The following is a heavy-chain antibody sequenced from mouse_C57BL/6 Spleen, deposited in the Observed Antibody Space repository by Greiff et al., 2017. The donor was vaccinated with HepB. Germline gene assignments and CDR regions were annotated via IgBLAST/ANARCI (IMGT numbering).Heavy chain of an antibody. CDR2: IYPGDGDT. Sequence: QVQLQQSGPELVKPGASVKISCKASGYAFSSSWMNWVKQRPGKGLEWIGRIYPGDGDTNYNGKFKGKATLTADKSSSTAYMQLSSLTSEDSAVYFCARDLYDYGYYFDYWGQGTTLTVSS. CDR3: ARDLYDYGYYFDY. CDR1: GYAFSSSW. J-gene: IGHJ2*01. D-gene: IGHD2-4*01. V-gene: IGHV1-82*01.